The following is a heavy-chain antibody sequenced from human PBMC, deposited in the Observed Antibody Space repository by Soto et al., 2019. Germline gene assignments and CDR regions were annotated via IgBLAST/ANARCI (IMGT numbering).Heavy chain of an antibody. CDR3: AREGYCSSTRCHYGMDV. J-gene: IGHJ6*02. Sequence: PSETLSLTCTVSGGSISSYYWSWIRQPPGKGLEWIGYIYYSGSTNYNPSLKSRVTISVDTCKNQFSLKLSSVTAADTAVYYCAREGYCSSTRCHYGMDVWGQGTTVTVSS. D-gene: IGHD2-2*01. V-gene: IGHV4-59*01. CDR1: GGSISSYY. CDR2: IYYSGST.